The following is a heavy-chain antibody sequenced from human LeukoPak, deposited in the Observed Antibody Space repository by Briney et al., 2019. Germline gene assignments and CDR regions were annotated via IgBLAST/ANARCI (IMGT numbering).Heavy chain of an antibody. CDR3: AKEQGRRVRYLDY. CDR2: IRYDGSNK. V-gene: IGHV3-30*02. Sequence: GESLRLSCAASGFTFSSYWMHWVRQAPGKGLEWVAFIRYDGSNKYYADSVKGRFTISRDNSKNTLYLQMNSLRAEDTAVYYCAKEQGRRVRYLDYWGQGTLVTVSS. D-gene: IGHD1-1*01. CDR1: GFTFSSYW. J-gene: IGHJ4*02.